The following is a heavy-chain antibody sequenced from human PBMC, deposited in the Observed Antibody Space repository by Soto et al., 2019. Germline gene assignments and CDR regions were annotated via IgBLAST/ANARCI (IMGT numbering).Heavy chain of an antibody. D-gene: IGHD5-12*01. V-gene: IGHV3-23*01. CDR2: MTGSGGDI. Sequence: PGGSLRLSCAASGFSFSRYAMMWVRQAPGKGQERVAGMTGSGGDIRYADSVKGRLTISKDNSKNTLYLQMNSLRAEDTAIYYCAKDAVYNDGLWLVANWGQGTLVTVSS. CDR3: AKDAVYNDGLWLVAN. J-gene: IGHJ4*02. CDR1: GFSFSRYA.